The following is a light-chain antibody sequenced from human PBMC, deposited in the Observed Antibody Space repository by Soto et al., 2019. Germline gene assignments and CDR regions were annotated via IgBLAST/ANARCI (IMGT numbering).Light chain of an antibody. V-gene: IGLV2-14*01. J-gene: IGLJ1*01. CDR1: SSDVGGYNY. Sequence: QSVLTQPASVSGSPGQSITISCTGTSSDVGGYNYVSWYQQDPGKAPKVMIYDVSNRPSGVSHRFSASKSGNTASLTISGLEADDEADYYCSSYTSSSTYVFGTGTKLTVL. CDR3: SSYTSSSTYV. CDR2: DVS.